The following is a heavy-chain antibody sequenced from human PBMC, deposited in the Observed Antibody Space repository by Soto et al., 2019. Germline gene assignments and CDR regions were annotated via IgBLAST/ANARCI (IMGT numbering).Heavy chain of an antibody. D-gene: IGHD3-9*01. V-gene: IGHV4-59*01. CDR3: ARTGRDILTGYYPQVYYFDY. Sequence: SETLSLTCTVSGGSISSYYWSWIRQPPGKGLEWIGYIYYSGSTNYNPSLKSRVTISVDTSKNQFSLKLSSVTAADTAVYYCARTGRDILTGYYPQVYYFDYWGQGTLVTVS. CDR1: GGSISSYY. CDR2: IYYSGST. J-gene: IGHJ4*02.